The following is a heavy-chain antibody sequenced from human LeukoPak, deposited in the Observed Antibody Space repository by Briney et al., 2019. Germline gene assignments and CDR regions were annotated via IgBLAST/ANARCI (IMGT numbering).Heavy chain of an antibody. CDR2: IYSGGST. J-gene: IGHJ6*02. CDR1: GFTVSSNY. D-gene: IGHD3-22*01. V-gene: IGHV3-66*01. Sequence: GGSLRLSCAASGFTVSSNYMSWVRQAPGKGLEWVSVIYSGGSTYYADSVKGRFTISRDNSKNTLYLQMNSLRAEDTAVYYCARSSDITYYYDSSGYSGSDYGMDVWGQGTTVTVSS. CDR3: ARSSDITYYYDSSGYSGSDYGMDV.